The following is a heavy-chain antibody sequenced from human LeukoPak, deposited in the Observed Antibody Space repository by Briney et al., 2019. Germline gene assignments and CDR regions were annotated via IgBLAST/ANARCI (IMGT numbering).Heavy chain of an antibody. CDR2: ISAYNGNT. CDR3: ARDLGVVVAADYFDY. Sequence: ASVKVSCKASGYTFTSYGISWVQQAPGQGLEWMGWISAYNGNTNYAQKLQGRVTMTTDTSTSTAYMELRSLRSDDTAVYYCARDLGVVVAADYFDYWGQGTLVTVSS. J-gene: IGHJ4*02. V-gene: IGHV1-18*04. D-gene: IGHD2-15*01. CDR1: GYTFTSYG.